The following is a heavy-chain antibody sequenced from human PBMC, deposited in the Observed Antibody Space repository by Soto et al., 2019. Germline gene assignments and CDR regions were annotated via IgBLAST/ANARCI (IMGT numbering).Heavy chain of an antibody. J-gene: IGHJ5*02. V-gene: IGHV1-18*04. CDR3: AINVGIAVVGCGYYNWFDP. D-gene: IGHD6-13*01. CDR2: ISAYNGNT. Sequence: QVQLVQSGAEVKKPGASVKVSCKASGYTFTSYGISWVRQAPGQGLEWMGWISAYNGNTNYAQKLQGRVTMTTDTSTSPAYMELRRLRSDDTAVYYCAINVGIAVVGCGYYNWFDPWGQGTLVTVSS. CDR1: GYTFTSYG.